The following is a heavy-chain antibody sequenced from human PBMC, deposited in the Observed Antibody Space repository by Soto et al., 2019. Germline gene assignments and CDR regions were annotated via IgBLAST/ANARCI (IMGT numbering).Heavy chain of an antibody. CDR2: ILYDGSNK. D-gene: IGHD2-15*01. CDR3: ARGCSGGSCSPPYYYYYMDV. Sequence: QVQLVESGGGVVQPGRSLRLSCAASGFRFSSYGMYWVRQAPGKGLEWVAVILYDGSNKYYSESVKGRFTISRDKSKNTLYLQKNSLRAENTAVYYCARGCSGGSCSPPYYYYYMDVWGKGTTVTVSS. CDR1: GFRFSSYG. V-gene: IGHV3-33*01. J-gene: IGHJ6*03.